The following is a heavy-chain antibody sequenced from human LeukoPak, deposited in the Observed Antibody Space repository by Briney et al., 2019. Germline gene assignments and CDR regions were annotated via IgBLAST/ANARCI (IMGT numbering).Heavy chain of an antibody. V-gene: IGHV4-4*02. CDR2: INHSGST. D-gene: IGHD3-9*01. J-gene: IGHJ5*02. CDR1: GGSMSSTKW. CDR3: AIRKYYDILTGYRKIPTSGFDP. Sequence: PSGTLSLTCAVSGGSMSSTKWWSWVRQPPGKTLEWIGEINHSGSTNYNPSLKSRVTISVDTSKNQFSLELSSVTAADTAVYYCAIRKYYDILTGYRKIPTSGFDPWGQGTLVTVSS.